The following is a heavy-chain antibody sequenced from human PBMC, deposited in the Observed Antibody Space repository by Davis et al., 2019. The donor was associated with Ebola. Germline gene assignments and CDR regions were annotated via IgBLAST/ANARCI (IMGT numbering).Heavy chain of an antibody. CDR1: GYTFGNYD. CDR3: ARGLYGDFDY. V-gene: IGHV1-69*13. CDR2: IIPIFGTA. D-gene: IGHD3-16*01. J-gene: IGHJ4*02. Sequence: SVKVSCKASGYTFGNYDVNWVRQAPGQGLEWMGGIIPIFGTANYAQKFQGRVTITADESTSTAYMELSSLRSEDTAVYYCARGLYGDFDYWGQGTLVTVSS.